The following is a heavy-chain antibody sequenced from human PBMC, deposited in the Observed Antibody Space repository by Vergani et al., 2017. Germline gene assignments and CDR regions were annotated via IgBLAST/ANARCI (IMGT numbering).Heavy chain of an antibody. V-gene: IGHV3-23*01. CDR2: ISGSGGST. D-gene: IGHD6-13*01. CDR3: AKPPSSWSYFDY. Sequence: EVQLLESGGGLVKPGGYLRLSCAASGFTFSSYAMSWVRQAPGKGLEWVSAISGSGGSTYYADSVKGRFTISRDNSKNTLYLQMNSLGAEDTAVYYCAKPPSSWSYFDYWGQGTLVTVSS. CDR1: GFTFSSYA. J-gene: IGHJ4*02.